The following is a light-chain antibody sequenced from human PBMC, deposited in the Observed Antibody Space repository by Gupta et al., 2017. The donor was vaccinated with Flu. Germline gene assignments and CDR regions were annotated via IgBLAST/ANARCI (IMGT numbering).Light chain of an antibody. J-gene: IGKJ3*01. CDR3: QQRSNWPPDT. CDR2: DAS. V-gene: IGKV3-11*01. Sequence: EIVLTQSPATLSLSPGERATLSCRASQSVSSYLAWYQQKPGQAPRLLIYDASNRATGIPARFSGSGFGTDFTLTISSREPEDFAVYYCQQRSNWPPDTFGHGTKVDIK. CDR1: QSVSSY.